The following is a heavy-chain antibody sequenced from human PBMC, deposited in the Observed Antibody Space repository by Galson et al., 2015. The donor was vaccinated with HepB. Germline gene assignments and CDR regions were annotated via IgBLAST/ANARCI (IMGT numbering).Heavy chain of an antibody. CDR1: GFTFSDYY. CDR3: VRDFQWPDRGHDAFDI. Sequence: SLRLSCAASGFTFSDYYMSWIRQAPGKGLEWISYISGSSDYTNYADSVQGRFTISRDNAKNSLYLQMNSLRAEDTAVYYCVRDFQWPDRGHDAFDIWGQGTEVTVSS. D-gene: IGHD6-19*01. J-gene: IGHJ3*02. CDR2: ISGSSDYT. V-gene: IGHV3-11*06.